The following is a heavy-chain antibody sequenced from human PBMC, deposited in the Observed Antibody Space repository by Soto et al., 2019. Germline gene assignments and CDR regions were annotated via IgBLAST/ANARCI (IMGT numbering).Heavy chain of an antibody. D-gene: IGHD4-17*01. CDR1: GFTFSSYG. V-gene: IGHV3-33*01. Sequence: LRLSCAASGFTFSSYGMHWVRQAPGKGLEWVAVIWYDGSNKYYADSVKGRFTISRDNSKNTLYLQMNSLRAEDTAVYYCARGNLATVTNYYYYGMDVWGQGTTVTVSS. J-gene: IGHJ6*02. CDR3: ARGNLATVTNYYYYGMDV. CDR2: IWYDGSNK.